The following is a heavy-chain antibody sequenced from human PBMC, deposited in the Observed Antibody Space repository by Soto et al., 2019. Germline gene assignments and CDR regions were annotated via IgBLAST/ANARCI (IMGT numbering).Heavy chain of an antibody. V-gene: IGHV3-23*01. J-gene: IGHJ4*02. CDR3: AKSPYDSSGPPTVLDY. Sequence: PVGSLRLSCAASGFTFSSYAMSWVRQAPGKGLEWVSAISGSGGSTYYADSVKGRFTISRDNSKNTLYLQMNSLRAEDTAVYYCAKSPYDSSGPPTVLDYWGQGTLVTVSS. D-gene: IGHD3-22*01. CDR2: ISGSGGST. CDR1: GFTFSSYA.